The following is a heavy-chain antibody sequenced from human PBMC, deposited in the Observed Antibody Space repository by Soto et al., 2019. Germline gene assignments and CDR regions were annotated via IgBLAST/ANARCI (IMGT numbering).Heavy chain of an antibody. D-gene: IGHD3-10*01. V-gene: IGHV4-59*08. CDR3: ARHAFGSGFYYGMGV. CDR1: GDSITSYY. Sequence: QVQLQESGPGLVKPSETLSLTCTVSGDSITSYYWSWIRQPPGKGLEWLGYIYYTGSTTYNPSLKSRGTISLDTSKNQFSLNLNSVTASDTAVYYCARHAFGSGFYYGMGVWGQGTTVTVSS. CDR2: IYYTGST. J-gene: IGHJ6*02.